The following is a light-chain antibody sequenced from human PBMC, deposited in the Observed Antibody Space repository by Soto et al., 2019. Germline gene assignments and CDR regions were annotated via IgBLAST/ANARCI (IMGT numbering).Light chain of an antibody. V-gene: IGKV3-11*01. CDR2: DAS. CDR3: QQRSNWPPEIT. CDR1: QSVSSY. Sequence: EIVLTQSPATLSLSPGEIATLCFSASQSVSSYLAWYQQKPGQAPRLLIYDASNRATGIPARFSGSGSGTDFTLTISSLEPEDFAVYYCQQRSNWPPEITFGQGTRLEI. J-gene: IGKJ5*01.